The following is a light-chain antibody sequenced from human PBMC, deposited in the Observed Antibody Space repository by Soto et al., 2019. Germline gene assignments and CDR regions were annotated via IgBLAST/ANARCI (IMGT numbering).Light chain of an antibody. CDR1: QGISNY. CDR2: AAS. CDR3: RKYNSAPWT. V-gene: IGKV1-27*01. J-gene: IGKJ1*01. Sequence: DIQMTQSPSSLSASVGDRVTITCRASQGISNYLAWYQQKPGKVPKLLIYAASTLQSGVPSRFSGSGSGTDFTLTISSLQPEDVETYYCRKYNSAPWTFGQGIKVEIK.